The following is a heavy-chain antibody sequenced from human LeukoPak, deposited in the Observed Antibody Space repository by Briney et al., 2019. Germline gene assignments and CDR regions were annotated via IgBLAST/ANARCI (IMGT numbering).Heavy chain of an antibody. V-gene: IGHV4-4*08. CDR1: GGSIFSYY. CDR2: IYSNGIT. Sequence: SETLSLTCTVSGGSIFSYYWNWIRQTPGKGLEWLGYIYSNGITNYSPSLRSRGTISIVTSKNQISLRLTSVTAADTAIYYCARRAYYDSSGYHPTSGYFDLWGRGTLVTVSS. CDR3: ARRAYYDSSGYHPTSGYFDL. D-gene: IGHD3-22*01. J-gene: IGHJ2*01.